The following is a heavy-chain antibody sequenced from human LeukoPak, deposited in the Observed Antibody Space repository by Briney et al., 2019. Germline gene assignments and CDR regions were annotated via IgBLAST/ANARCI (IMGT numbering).Heavy chain of an antibody. CDR3: AEGYSSSWHQFDY. CDR1: GGSINSYF. V-gene: IGHV4-59*01. Sequence: SETLSLTCTVSGGSINSYFWNWIRQPPGKGLEWIGRIYYSGSTNYNPSLKSRITISVDTSKNQFSLKVSSVTAADTAVYYCAEGYSSSWHQFDYWGQGTLVTVSS. J-gene: IGHJ4*02. CDR2: IYYSGST. D-gene: IGHD6-13*01.